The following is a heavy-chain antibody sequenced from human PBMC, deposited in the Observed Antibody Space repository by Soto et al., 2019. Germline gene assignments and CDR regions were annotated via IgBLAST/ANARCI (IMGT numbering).Heavy chain of an antibody. D-gene: IGHD6-19*01. J-gene: IGHJ3*02. CDR1: GFTFSSYG. CDR2: ISYDGSNK. V-gene: IGHV3-30*18. CDR3: AKTANGWFSAFDI. Sequence: GGSLRLSCAASGFTFSSYGIHWVRQAPGKGLEWVAAISYDGSNKYYADSVKGRFTISRDNSKNILYLQMNSLRTEDTAVYYCAKTANGWFSAFDIWGQGTMVTVSS.